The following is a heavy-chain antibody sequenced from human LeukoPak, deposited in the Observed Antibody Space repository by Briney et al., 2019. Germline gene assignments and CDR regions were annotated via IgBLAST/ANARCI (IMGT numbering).Heavy chain of an antibody. D-gene: IGHD2/OR15-2a*01. V-gene: IGHV3-23*01. CDR3: AKDRLFFPDAFDI. CDR1: GFTFSSYA. CDR2: INNSGGST. J-gene: IGHJ3*02. Sequence: PGGSLRLSCAASGFTFSSYAMSWVRQAPGKGLEWVSTINNSGGSTYYADSVKGRFTISRDNSKNTLYLQMNSLRAEDTAVYYCAKDRLFFPDAFDIWGQGTMVTVSS.